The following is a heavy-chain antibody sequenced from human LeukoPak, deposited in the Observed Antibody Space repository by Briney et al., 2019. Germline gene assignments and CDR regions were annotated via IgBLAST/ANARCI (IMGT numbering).Heavy chain of an antibody. CDR1: GGSISSSSYY. D-gene: IGHD3-22*01. V-gene: IGHV4-39*01. Sequence: SETLSLTCTVSGGSISSSSYYWGWIRQPPGKGLEWIGSIYYSGSTYYNPSLKSRVTISVDTSKNQFSLKLSSVTAADTAVYYCARKNRTMSYDYWGQGTLVTVSS. CDR2: IYYSGST. CDR3: ARKNRTMSYDY. J-gene: IGHJ4*02.